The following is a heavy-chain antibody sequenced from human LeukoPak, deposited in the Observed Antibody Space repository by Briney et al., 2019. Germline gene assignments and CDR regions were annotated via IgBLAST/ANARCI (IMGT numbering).Heavy chain of an antibody. CDR3: ARGVVDKGNMDV. Sequence: PGGSLRLSCAASGFTFSSYNMNWVRQAPGKGLEWVSSISSSSSYIYYADSVKGRFTISRDNAKNSLYLQMNSLRAEDTAVYYCARGVVDKGNMDVWGKGTTVTVSS. CDR2: ISSSSSYI. V-gene: IGHV3-21*01. CDR1: GFTFSSYN. D-gene: IGHD3-3*01. J-gene: IGHJ6*03.